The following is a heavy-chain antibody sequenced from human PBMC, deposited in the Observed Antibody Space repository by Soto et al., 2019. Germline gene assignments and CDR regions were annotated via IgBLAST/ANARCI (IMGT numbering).Heavy chain of an antibody. Sequence: QVQLQESGPGLVKPSETLSLTCTVSGGSITSYYWSWIRQSPGKGLESIGYIHYTGATNYNPPLKSRVTISVDTSKNQFSLKLSSVTAADAAVYYCARLRYSAYYVTYHLDYWGQGAVVTVSS. J-gene: IGHJ4*02. CDR2: IHYTGAT. V-gene: IGHV4-59*08. CDR3: ARLRYSAYYVTYHLDY. D-gene: IGHD5-12*01. CDR1: GGSITSYY.